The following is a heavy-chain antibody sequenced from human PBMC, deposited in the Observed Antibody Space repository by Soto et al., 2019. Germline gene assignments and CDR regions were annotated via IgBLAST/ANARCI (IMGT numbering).Heavy chain of an antibody. D-gene: IGHD3-9*01. J-gene: IGHJ4*02. CDR1: GFTFSSYW. V-gene: IGHV3-7*01. CDR3: ARDPPYYDILTGYYNVDYFDY. Sequence: GGSLRLSCAASGFTFSSYWMSWVRQAPGKGLEWVANIKQDGSEKYYVDSVKGRFTISRDNAKNSLYLQMNSLRAEDTAVYYCARDPPYYDILTGYYNVDYFDYWGQGTLVTVSS. CDR2: IKQDGSEK.